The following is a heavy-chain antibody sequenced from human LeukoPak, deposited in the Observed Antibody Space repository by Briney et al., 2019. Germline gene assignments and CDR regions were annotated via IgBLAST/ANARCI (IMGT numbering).Heavy chain of an antibody. J-gene: IGHJ4*02. D-gene: IGHD6-19*01. CDR2: TYYRSKWYN. V-gene: IGHV6-1*01. CDR3: ARDSSGWFQTGSYFDY. Sequence: SQTLSLTCAISGDSVSSNSAAWSWIRQSPSRGLEWLGRTYYRSKWYNDYAVSVKSRITISPDTSKNQFSLQLNSVTPEDTAVYYCARDSSGWFQTGSYFDYWGQGTLVTVSS. CDR1: GDSVSSNSAA.